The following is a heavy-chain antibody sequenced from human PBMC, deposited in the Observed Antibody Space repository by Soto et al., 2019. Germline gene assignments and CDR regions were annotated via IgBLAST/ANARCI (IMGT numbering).Heavy chain of an antibody. Sequence: SLRLSCAASGFTFSSYWMHWVRQAPGKGPVWVSQINSDGSSTTYADSVKGRFTISRDNAKNTLYLQMNSLRAEDTAVYYCAREGHSYGSFDYWGQGALVTVSS. D-gene: IGHD5-18*01. J-gene: IGHJ4*02. V-gene: IGHV3-74*01. CDR3: AREGHSYGSFDY. CDR1: GFTFSSYW. CDR2: INSDGSST.